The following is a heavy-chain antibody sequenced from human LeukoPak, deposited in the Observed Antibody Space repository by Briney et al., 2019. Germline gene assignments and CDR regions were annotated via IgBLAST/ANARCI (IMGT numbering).Heavy chain of an antibody. Sequence: PSQTLSLTCTISGGSISSGGYYWSWIRQPPGKGLEWIGYIYHSGSTYYNPSLKSRVTISVDRSKNQFSLKLSSVTAADTAVYYCARERGFDWFDXXXXGTLVTVSS. V-gene: IGHV4-30-2*01. J-gene: IGHJ5*02. CDR2: IYHSGST. D-gene: IGHD3-10*01. CDR1: GGSISSGGYY. CDR3: ARERGFDWFDX.